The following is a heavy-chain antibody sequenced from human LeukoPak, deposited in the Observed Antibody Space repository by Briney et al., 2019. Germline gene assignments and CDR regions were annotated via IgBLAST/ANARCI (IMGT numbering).Heavy chain of an antibody. V-gene: IGHV4-59*11. CDR1: GGSIRSHY. CDR2: LYYSGST. J-gene: IGHJ4*02. CDR3: ARTLCVGDCPFDY. D-gene: IGHD2-21*02. Sequence: PSETLSLTYTVSGGSIRSHYWSWIWQPPGKGLEWIGYLYYSGSTNYNPSLKSGVTISVDTSKNQFFLKLSSVTAADTAVYYCARTLCVGDCPFDYWGQGTLVTVSS.